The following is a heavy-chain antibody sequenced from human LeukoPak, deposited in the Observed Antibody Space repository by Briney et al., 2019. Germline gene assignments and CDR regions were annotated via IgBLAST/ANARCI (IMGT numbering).Heavy chain of an antibody. Sequence: GGSLRLSCAASGFTFSSYAMSWVRQAPGKGLEWVSAISGSGGSTYYADSVKGRFTISRDNAKNSLYLQMNSLRAEDTAVYYCARDPSSSWYFDYWGQGTLVTVSS. CDR1: GFTFSSYA. CDR2: ISGSGGST. J-gene: IGHJ4*02. V-gene: IGHV3-23*01. CDR3: ARDPSSSWYFDY. D-gene: IGHD6-13*01.